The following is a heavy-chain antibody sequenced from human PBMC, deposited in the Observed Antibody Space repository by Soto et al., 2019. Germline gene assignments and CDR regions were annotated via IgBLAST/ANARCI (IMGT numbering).Heavy chain of an antibody. D-gene: IGHD3-3*01. CDR3: ARDRGSDDFWSGYNWFDP. J-gene: IGHJ5*02. V-gene: IGHV1-2*02. CDR1: GYTFTGYY. Sequence: ASVKFSCKASGYTFTGYYMHWVRQAPGQGLEWMGWINPNSGGTNYAQKFQGRVTMTRDTSISTAYMELSRLRSDDTAVYYCARDRGSDDFWSGYNWFDPWGQGTLVTVSS. CDR2: INPNSGGT.